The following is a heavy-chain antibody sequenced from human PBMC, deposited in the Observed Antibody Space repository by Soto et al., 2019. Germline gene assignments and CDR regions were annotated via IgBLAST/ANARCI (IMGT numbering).Heavy chain of an antibody. J-gene: IGHJ3*02. V-gene: IGHV4-39*01. Sequence: SETLSLTCTVSGGSISSSSYYWGWIRQPQGKRLEWIGSIYYCGITFYNPSLKSRVTISVDTSKNQFSLKLSSVTAADTAVYYCARRSSSGWYLYAFDIWGQGTMVTVSS. D-gene: IGHD6-19*01. CDR3: ARRSSSGWYLYAFDI. CDR2: IYYCGIT. CDR1: GGSISSSSYY.